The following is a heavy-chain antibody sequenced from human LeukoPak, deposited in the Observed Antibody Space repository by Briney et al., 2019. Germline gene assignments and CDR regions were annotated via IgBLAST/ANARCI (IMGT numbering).Heavy chain of an antibody. J-gene: IGHJ6*02. CDR3: ARSSGPFYGMDV. CDR2: ISAYNGNT. V-gene: IGHV1-18*01. Sequence: ASVKVSCKASGGTFTSYGISWVRQAPGQGLEWMGWISAYNGNTNYAQKLQGTVAMTTDTSTSTAHMELRSLRSDDTAVYYCARSSGPFYGMDVWGQGTTVTVSS. CDR1: GGTFTSYG. D-gene: IGHD3-22*01.